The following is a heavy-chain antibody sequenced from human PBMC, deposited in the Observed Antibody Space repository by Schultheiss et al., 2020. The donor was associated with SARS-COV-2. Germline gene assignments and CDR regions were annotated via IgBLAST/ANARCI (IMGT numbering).Heavy chain of an antibody. V-gene: IGHV4-59*08. J-gene: IGHJ5*02. CDR3: ARGGLRGEGFDP. Sequence: SETLSLTCTVSGGSISSYYWSWIRQPPGKGLEWIGYIYYSGSTYYNPSLKSRVSISVDTSKNQFSLKLSSVTAADTAVYYCARGGLRGEGFDPWGQGTLVTVSS. D-gene: IGHD3-16*01. CDR2: IYYSGST. CDR1: GGSISSYY.